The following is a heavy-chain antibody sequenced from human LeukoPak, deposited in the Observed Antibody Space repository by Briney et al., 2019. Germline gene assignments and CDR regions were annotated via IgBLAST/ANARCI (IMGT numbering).Heavy chain of an antibody. CDR2: INPNSGGT. Sequence: ASVKVSCKASGGTFSSYAISWVRQAPGQGLEWMGWINPNSGGTNYAQKFQGRVTMTRDTSISTAYMELSRLRSDDTAVYYCARDLTPSGTWIQLSDAFDIWGQGTMVTVSS. V-gene: IGHV1-2*02. J-gene: IGHJ3*02. CDR1: GGTFSSYA. D-gene: IGHD5-18*01. CDR3: ARDLTPSGTWIQLSDAFDI.